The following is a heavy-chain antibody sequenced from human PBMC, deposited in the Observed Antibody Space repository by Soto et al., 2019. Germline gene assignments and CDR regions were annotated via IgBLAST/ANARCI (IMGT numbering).Heavy chain of an antibody. D-gene: IGHD6-13*01. Sequence: EVQLVESGGGLVQPGRSLRLSCAASGFSFDDYAMYWVRQAPGKGLEWVSVISWNSRSIGYADSVKGRFTISRDNAKISLYLQMNSLRAEDTALYYCAKGGSGSFIAPAGTGNWFAPWGQGTLVTVSS. CDR3: AKGGSGSFIAPAGTGNWFAP. J-gene: IGHJ5*02. CDR2: ISWNSRSI. CDR1: GFSFDDYA. V-gene: IGHV3-9*01.